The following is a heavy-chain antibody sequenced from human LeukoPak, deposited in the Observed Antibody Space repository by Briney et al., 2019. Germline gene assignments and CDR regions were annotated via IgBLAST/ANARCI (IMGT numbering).Heavy chain of an antibody. CDR1: GFTLGDFY. CDR2: IINIGSRT. V-gene: IGHV3-11*04. Sequence: GGSLRLSCTASGFTLGDFYMSWFGQAPGKGREGGSYIINIGSRTHYADPVKGRFTISRDNAMSTVFLQMKSLRAEDTGIYYCARFYVPEEHDPAWYEAHWGQGSLVTVSS. D-gene: IGHD3-10*02. CDR3: ARFYVPEEHDPAWYEAH. J-gene: IGHJ4*02.